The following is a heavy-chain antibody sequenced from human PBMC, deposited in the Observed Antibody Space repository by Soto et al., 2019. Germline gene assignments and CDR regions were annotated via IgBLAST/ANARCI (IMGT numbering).Heavy chain of an antibody. V-gene: IGHV3-23*01. D-gene: IGHD1-20*01. CDR1: GFTFSSYA. CDR2: ISGSGGST. Sequence: GGSLRLSCAASGFTFSSYAMSWVRQAPGKGLEWVSAISGSGGSTYYADSVKGRFTISRDNSKNTLYLRMNSLRAEDTAVYYCARANWNGGWFDPWGQGTLVTVSS. J-gene: IGHJ5*02. CDR3: ARANWNGGWFDP.